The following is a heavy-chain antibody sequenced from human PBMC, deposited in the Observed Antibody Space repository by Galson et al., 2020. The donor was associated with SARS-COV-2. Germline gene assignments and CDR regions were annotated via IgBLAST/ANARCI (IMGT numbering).Heavy chain of an antibody. CDR2: INSDGSNT. J-gene: IGHJ5*02. Sequence: GESLKISCAASGFTFSTYWMHWVRQAPGKGLVWVSRINSDGSNTNYADSVKGRFTISRDNAKNTLYLQMNSLRAEDTAVYYCAKAHGAAVAYNWFDPWGQGTLVTVSS. CDR3: AKAHGAAVAYNWFDP. V-gene: IGHV3-74*01. D-gene: IGHD6-25*01. CDR1: GFTFSTYW.